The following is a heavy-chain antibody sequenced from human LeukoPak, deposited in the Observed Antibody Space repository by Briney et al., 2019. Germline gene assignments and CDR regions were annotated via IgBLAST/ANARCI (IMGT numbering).Heavy chain of an antibody. J-gene: IGHJ4*02. CDR2: IIPILGIA. CDR1: GGIFSSYT. CDR3: ARDKLAAAGNFVY. Sequence: SVKVSCKPSGGIFSSYTISLVRQAPGRGLEWMGRIIPILGIANYAQKLQGRVTITADKSTSTAYMELSSLRSEDTAVYYCARDKLAAAGNFVYWGQGTLVTVSS. D-gene: IGHD6-13*01. V-gene: IGHV1-69*04.